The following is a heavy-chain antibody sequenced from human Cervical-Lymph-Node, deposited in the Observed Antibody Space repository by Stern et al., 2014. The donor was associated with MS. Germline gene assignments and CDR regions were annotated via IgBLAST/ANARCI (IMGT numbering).Heavy chain of an antibody. CDR2: TRNKANSYTT. Sequence: EVQLLESGGGLVQPGGSLRLSCAASGFTSSDHYMDWVRQAPGKGLEWVGRTRNKANSYTTVYAASVTGRFAISRDDSENSVYLQMNSLKIEDTAVYYCARGYHSFDVWGQGTTVTVSS. CDR1: GFTSSDHY. CDR3: ARGYHSFDV. J-gene: IGHJ6*02. D-gene: IGHD1-26*01. V-gene: IGHV3-72*01.